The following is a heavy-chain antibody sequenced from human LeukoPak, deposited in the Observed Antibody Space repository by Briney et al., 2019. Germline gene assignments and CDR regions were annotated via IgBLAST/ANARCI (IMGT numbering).Heavy chain of an antibody. Sequence: GGSLRLSCAASGFTFSSFGMHWVRQAPGKGLEWVALISYDGSNKYYADSVKGRFTISRDNSKNTLYLQMDSLRVEDTAVYYCAKDRGYSSYFEYWGQGILVTVSS. CDR2: ISYDGSNK. CDR3: AKDRGYSSYFEY. V-gene: IGHV3-30*18. D-gene: IGHD2-15*01. CDR1: GFTFSSFG. J-gene: IGHJ4*02.